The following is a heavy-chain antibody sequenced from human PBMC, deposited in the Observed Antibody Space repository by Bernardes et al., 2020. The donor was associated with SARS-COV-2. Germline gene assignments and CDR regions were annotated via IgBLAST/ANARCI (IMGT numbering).Heavy chain of an antibody. Sequence: SVKVSCKASGGTFSSYTISWVRQAPGQGLDWMGSIIPILCLANYAQKFQGRVTITADKSTSTAYMELSSLRSEDTAVYYCARDLNGGLAFDIWGQGKMVTVAS. CDR3: ARDLNGGLAFDI. J-gene: IGHJ3*02. CDR2: IIPILCLA. CDR1: GGTFSSYT. D-gene: IGHD2-15*01. V-gene: IGHV1-69*04.